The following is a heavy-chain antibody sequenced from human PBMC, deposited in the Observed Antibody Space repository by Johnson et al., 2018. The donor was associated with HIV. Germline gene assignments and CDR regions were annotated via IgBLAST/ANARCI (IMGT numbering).Heavy chain of an antibody. J-gene: IGHJ3*02. CDR1: GFTVSSNY. D-gene: IGHD3-22*01. Sequence: EVQLVESGGGLVQPGGSLRLSCAASGFTVSSNYMSWVRKAPGKGLEWVSVIYSGGSTYYADSVKGRFTISRDNSKNTLYLQMNSLRAEDTAVYYCAQMGGYYDSSGYYPAGAFDIWGQGTMVTVSS. CDR2: IYSGGST. CDR3: AQMGGYYDSSGYYPAGAFDI. V-gene: IGHV3-66*01.